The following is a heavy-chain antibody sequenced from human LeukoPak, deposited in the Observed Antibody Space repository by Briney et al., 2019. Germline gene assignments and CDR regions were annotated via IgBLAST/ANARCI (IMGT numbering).Heavy chain of an antibody. D-gene: IGHD3/OR15-3a*01. CDR2: IDPNSGGT. CDR1: GYTFTGKF. Sequence: GASVKVSCKASGYTFTGKFIHWVRQAPGQGLEWMGWIDPNSGGTDYAQKFRGRVTITRATSTSTAYMDPSSLISDDTAVYYSARDREGLAYFDYWGQGTLVTVSS. CDR3: ARDREGLAYFDY. J-gene: IGHJ4*02. V-gene: IGHV1-2*02.